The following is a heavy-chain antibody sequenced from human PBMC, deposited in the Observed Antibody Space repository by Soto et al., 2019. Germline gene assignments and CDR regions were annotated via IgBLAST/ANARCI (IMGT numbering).Heavy chain of an antibody. CDR3: ARRNGLDIEAYD. Sequence: PSETLSLTCTVSGGSVSSYYWSWIRQPPGKGLEWIGYIYYSGSTKYNPSLKSRVTISVDTSKNQFSLKLSSVTAADTAVYFCARRNGLDIEAYDWGKGILVPVSS. CDR2: IYYSGST. D-gene: IGHD3-22*01. J-gene: IGHJ4*02. CDR1: GGSVSSYY. V-gene: IGHV4-59*08.